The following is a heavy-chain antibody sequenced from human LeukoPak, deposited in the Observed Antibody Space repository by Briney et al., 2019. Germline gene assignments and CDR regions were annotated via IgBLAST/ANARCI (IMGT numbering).Heavy chain of an antibody. V-gene: IGHV5-51*01. CDR2: IYPGDSDT. CDR1: GYSFTNYW. CDR3: ARQSCTTTNCPFDY. J-gene: IGHJ4*02. D-gene: IGHD2-2*01. Sequence: GESLKISCKGSGYSFTNYWIGWVRQRPGKGLECMGIIYPGDSDTRYSPSFQGQVTMSADKSISTAYLQWSSLKASDTAMYYCARQSCTTTNCPFDYWGQGTLVTVSS.